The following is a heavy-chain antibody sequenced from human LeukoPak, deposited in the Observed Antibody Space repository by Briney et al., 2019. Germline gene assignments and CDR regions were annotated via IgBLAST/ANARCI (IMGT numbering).Heavy chain of an antibody. J-gene: IGHJ5*02. D-gene: IGHD5-18*01. V-gene: IGHV4-59*01. CDR3: ARARYSYGSTNWFDP. CDR2: IYYSGST. CDR1: GGSISSYY. Sequence: SETLSLTCTVSGGSISSYYWSWIRQPPGKGLEWIGYIYYSGSTNYNPSPKSRVTISVDTSKNQFSLKLSSVTAADTAVYYCARARYSYGSTNWFDPWGQGTLVTVSS.